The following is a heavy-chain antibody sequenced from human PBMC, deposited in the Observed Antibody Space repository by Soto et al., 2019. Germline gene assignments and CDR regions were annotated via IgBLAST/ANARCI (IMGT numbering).Heavy chain of an antibody. J-gene: IGHJ4*02. Sequence: SSVKVSCKASGGTFSSYAISWVRQAPGQGLEWMGGIIPIFGTANYAQKFQGRVTITADESTSTAYMELSSLRSADTAVYYCARGAMTYGSGSYLVYWGQGTLVTVSS. D-gene: IGHD3-10*01. CDR1: GGTFSSYA. CDR3: ARGAMTYGSGSYLVY. CDR2: IIPIFGTA. V-gene: IGHV1-69*13.